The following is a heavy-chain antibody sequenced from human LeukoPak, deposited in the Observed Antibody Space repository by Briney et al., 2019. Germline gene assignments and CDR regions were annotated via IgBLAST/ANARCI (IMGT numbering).Heavy chain of an antibody. V-gene: IGHV3-23*01. Sequence: GGSLRLSCAASGFTFSNYAMTWVRQAPGKGLEWVSIISGSGLTTYYAESVKGRFTISRDNSKNTLSLQMNSLRAEDTAVYYCAKGPGVGARDYFDYWGQGTLVTVSS. CDR2: ISGSGLTT. CDR3: AKGPGVGARDYFDY. J-gene: IGHJ4*02. CDR1: GFTFSNYA. D-gene: IGHD1-26*01.